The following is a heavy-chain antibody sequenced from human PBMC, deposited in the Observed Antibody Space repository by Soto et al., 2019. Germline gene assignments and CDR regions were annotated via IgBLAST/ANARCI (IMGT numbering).Heavy chain of an antibody. V-gene: IGHV3-48*02. CDR3: ASGYSGYDFWGPIFDY. D-gene: IGHD5-12*01. CDR1: GFTFSSYS. Sequence: PGGSLRLSCAASGFTFSSYSMNWVRQAPGKGLEWVSYISSSSSTIYYADSVKGRFTISRDNAKNSLYLQMNSLRDEDTAVYYCASGYSGYDFWGPIFDYWGQGTLVTVSS. J-gene: IGHJ4*02. CDR2: ISSSSSTI.